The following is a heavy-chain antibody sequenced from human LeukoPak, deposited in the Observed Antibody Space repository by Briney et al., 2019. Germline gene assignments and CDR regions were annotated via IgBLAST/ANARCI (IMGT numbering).Heavy chain of an antibody. V-gene: IGHV3-30-3*02. D-gene: IGHD7-27*01. CDR1: GITFSIYA. Sequence: PGGSLRLSCAASGITFSIYALHWVRQAPGKGLEWVAFISHDGSNKYYADSVKGRFTISRDNSKNTLYLQMNSLRAEDTAVYYCAKKVPANWGSYFDYWGQGTLVTVSS. CDR3: AKKVPANWGSYFDY. J-gene: IGHJ4*02. CDR2: ISHDGSNK.